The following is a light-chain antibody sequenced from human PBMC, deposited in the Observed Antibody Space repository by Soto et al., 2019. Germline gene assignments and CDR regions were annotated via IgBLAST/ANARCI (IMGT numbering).Light chain of an antibody. J-gene: IGKJ1*01. CDR1: QSVRSY. CDR3: QQSYSTPWT. CDR2: AAS. V-gene: IGKV1-39*01. Sequence: DIQMTQSPSSLSASIRDRVTITCRASQSVRSYLNWYQQKPGKAPKLLIYAASSLQSGVPSRFSGSGSETDFTLTISSLQPEDSATYYCQQSYSTPWTFGQATKVELK.